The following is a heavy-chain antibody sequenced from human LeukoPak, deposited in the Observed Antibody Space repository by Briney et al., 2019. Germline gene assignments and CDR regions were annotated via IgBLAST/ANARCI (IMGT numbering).Heavy chain of an antibody. Sequence: GGSLRLSCAASGFTFISYAIHWVRQAPGKGLEWVAVISYDGSNKYYADSVKGRFTVSRDNSKNTLYLQMNSLRAEDTATYYCARARSGWYLGQFDYWGQGTLVTVSS. J-gene: IGHJ4*02. CDR1: GFTFISYA. V-gene: IGHV3-30*04. CDR3: ARARSGWYLGQFDY. CDR2: ISYDGSNK. D-gene: IGHD6-19*01.